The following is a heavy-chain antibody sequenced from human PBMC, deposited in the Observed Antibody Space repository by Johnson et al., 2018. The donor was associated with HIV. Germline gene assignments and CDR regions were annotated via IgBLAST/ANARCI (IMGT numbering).Heavy chain of an antibody. Sequence: QVQLVESGGGVVQPGRSLRLSCSASGFTFSSYAMHWVRQAPGKGLEWVAVISYDGSNKYYADSVKGRFTISRDNSKTTLYLQMNSLGAEDTAVYYCARDSSSWYHDAFDIGGQGTMVTVSS. J-gene: IGHJ3*02. CDR2: ISYDGSNK. D-gene: IGHD6-13*01. CDR1: GFTFSSYA. CDR3: ARDSSSWYHDAFDI. V-gene: IGHV3-30*04.